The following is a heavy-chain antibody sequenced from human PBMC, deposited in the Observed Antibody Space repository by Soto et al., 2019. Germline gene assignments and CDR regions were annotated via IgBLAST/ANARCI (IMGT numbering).Heavy chain of an antibody. CDR1: GGSISGGVHS. D-gene: IGHD6-13*01. CDR2: IFDSGST. V-gene: IGHV4-30-4*01. CDR3: ARARGSSWYLKQAVFDP. J-gene: IGHJ5*02. Sequence: PSETLSLTCTVSGGSISGGVHSWSWIRQPPGKGLEWIGHIFDSGSTYYNPSLKSRLTTSVDTSKNQFSLKLSSVTAADTAVYYCARARGSSWYLKQAVFDPWGQGTLVTVSS.